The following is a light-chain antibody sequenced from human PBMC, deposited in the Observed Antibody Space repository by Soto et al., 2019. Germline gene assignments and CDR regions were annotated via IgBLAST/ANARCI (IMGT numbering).Light chain of an antibody. Sequence: EIVMTQSPPTLSVSPGERATLSCRASQSVNSNLAWYRQKPGQAPRLLISDASTRATGVPARFSGSGSGTEFTLTISSLQSEDSGIYYCQQYIFWPPLTFGGGTKVEIK. V-gene: IGKV3-15*01. CDR1: QSVNSN. CDR2: DAS. CDR3: QQYIFWPPLT. J-gene: IGKJ4*01.